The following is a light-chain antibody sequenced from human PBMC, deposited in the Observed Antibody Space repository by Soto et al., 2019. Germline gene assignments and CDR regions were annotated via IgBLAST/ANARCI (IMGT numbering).Light chain of an antibody. J-gene: IGLJ1*01. Sequence: QSVLTQPPSVSGAPGQRVTISCTGSSSNIGAGYDVHWYQQLPGTAPKLLIYDNSNRPSGVPDRFSGSKSGTSASLAITGLQAEDGADYYCQSYDRSLSGSRVFGTGTKVTV. V-gene: IGLV1-40*01. CDR3: QSYDRSLSGSRV. CDR1: SSNIGAGYD. CDR2: DNS.